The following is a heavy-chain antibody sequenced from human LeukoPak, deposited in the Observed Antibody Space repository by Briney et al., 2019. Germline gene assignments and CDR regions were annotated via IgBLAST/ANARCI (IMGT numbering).Heavy chain of an antibody. CDR1: GGSISSYY. CDR2: IYYSGST. J-gene: IGHJ5*02. D-gene: IGHD3-16*01. CDR3: ARVRFGSDP. V-gene: IGHV4-59*01. Sequence: SETLSLTCTVSGGSISSYYWSWIRQPPGKGLEWIGYIYYSGSTNYNPSLKSRVTISVDTSKNQFSLKLSSVTAADTAVYYCARVRFGSDPWGQGTLVTVSS.